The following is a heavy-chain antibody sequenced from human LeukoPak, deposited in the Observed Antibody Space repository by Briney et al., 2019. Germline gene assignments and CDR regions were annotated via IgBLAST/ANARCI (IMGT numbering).Heavy chain of an antibody. Sequence: GGSLRLSCAASGFTFSTYGLHWVRQAPGKGLEWGAVIWYDGIYKYYADSVKGRFTISRDDSKSTLYLQMNSLRAEDTAVYYCARDLASQSHPDYWGQGTLVTVSS. CDR3: ARDLASQSHPDY. J-gene: IGHJ4*02. CDR2: IWYDGIYK. CDR1: GFTFSTYG. V-gene: IGHV3-33*01.